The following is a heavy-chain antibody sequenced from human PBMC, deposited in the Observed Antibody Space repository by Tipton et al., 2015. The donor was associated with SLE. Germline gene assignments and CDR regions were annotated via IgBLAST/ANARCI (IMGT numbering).Heavy chain of an antibody. V-gene: IGHV4-39*07. Sequence: TLSLTCTVSGGSIRSSRHFWGWIRQPPGKGLEWIGVLYYSGNTYYNPSLKSPVTLSIDTSKNQFSLRLSSVTAADTAMFYCASGTLEWSHEPDYWGQGTLVTVSS. J-gene: IGHJ4*02. CDR1: GGSIRSSRHF. CDR2: LYYSGNT. CDR3: ASGTLEWSHEPDY. D-gene: IGHD3-3*01.